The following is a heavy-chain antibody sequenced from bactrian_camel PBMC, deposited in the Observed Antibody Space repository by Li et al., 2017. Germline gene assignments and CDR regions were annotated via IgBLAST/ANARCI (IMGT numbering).Heavy chain of an antibody. CDR2: ISRGGAT. CDR1: GLLFRESA. J-gene: IGHJ4*01. Sequence: HVQLVESGGGLVQPGGSLRLSCATSGLLFRESAMSWWRQAPGKEVERVATISRGGATTYAESVKGRFTISRDNSKATVYLQLNSLRTDDTAMYYCTIGLTGGGESGQGTQVTVS. V-gene: IGHV3S53*01. D-gene: IGHD1*01.